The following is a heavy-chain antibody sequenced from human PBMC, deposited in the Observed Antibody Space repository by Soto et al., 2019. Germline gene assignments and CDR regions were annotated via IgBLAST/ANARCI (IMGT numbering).Heavy chain of an antibody. Sequence: GGSLRLSCAASGFTFSSYAMSWVRQAPGKGLEWVSAISGSGGSTYYADSVKGRFTISRDNSKNTLYLQMNSLRAEDTAVYYCAKVLEDSSGYSPLIGGMDVWGQGTTVTVSS. V-gene: IGHV3-23*01. CDR3: AKVLEDSSGYSPLIGGMDV. CDR2: ISGSGGST. CDR1: GFTFSSYA. D-gene: IGHD3-22*01. J-gene: IGHJ6*02.